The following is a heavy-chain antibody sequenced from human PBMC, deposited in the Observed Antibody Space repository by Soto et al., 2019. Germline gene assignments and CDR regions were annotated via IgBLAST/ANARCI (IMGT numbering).Heavy chain of an antibody. D-gene: IGHD6-13*01. V-gene: IGHV4-4*02. J-gene: IGHJ4*02. CDR3: AIHLTMPGTRGFDH. Sequence: QVQLQESGPGLVKPSGTLSLTCAVSSGSITSSNWWSWVRQSPGKGLEWIGEVYHGGRTNYNPSLKSRVTISIDKSKNQFSLTLNSVTAAYTAIYYCAIHLTMPGTRGFDHWGQGTLVSVSS. CDR2: VYHGGRT. CDR1: SGSITSSNW.